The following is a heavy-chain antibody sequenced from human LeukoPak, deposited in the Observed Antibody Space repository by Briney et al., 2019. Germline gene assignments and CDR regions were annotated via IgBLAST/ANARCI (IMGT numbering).Heavy chain of an antibody. CDR3: ARIKRGGWKDAFDI. J-gene: IGHJ3*02. CDR2: IYTSGST. CDR1: GGSISSYF. D-gene: IGHD3-16*01. V-gene: IGHV4-4*07. Sequence: SETLSLTCTVSGGSISSYFWSWIRQPAGKGLEWIGRIYTSGSTNYSPSLKSRVTMSVDTSKNQFSLKLSSVTAADTAVYYCARIKRGGWKDAFDIWGQGTMATVSS.